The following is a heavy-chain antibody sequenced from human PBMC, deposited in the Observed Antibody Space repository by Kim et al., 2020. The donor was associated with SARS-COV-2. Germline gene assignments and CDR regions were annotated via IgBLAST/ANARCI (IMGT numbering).Heavy chain of an antibody. J-gene: IGHJ4*02. V-gene: IGHV1-8*01. Sequence: GYAQKFQGRVTMTRNTSISTAYMELSSLRSEDTAVYYCAAIYSSSHVFDYWGQGTLVTVSS. D-gene: IGHD6-13*01. CDR3: AAIYSSSHVFDY.